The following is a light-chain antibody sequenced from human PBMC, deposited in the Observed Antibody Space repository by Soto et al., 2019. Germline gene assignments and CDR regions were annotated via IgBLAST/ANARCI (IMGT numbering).Light chain of an antibody. V-gene: IGLV1-40*01. CDR2: GNN. J-gene: IGLJ1*01. Sequence: ESGAPGQSVTISCTGTWSNIGAGHDVHWYQQLPGTAPKLLIYGNNNRPSGVPDRFSGSKSGTSASLAITGLQAEDETDYYCQSFDSSLSIYIFGTGTKV. CDR3: QSFDSSLSIYI. CDR1: WSNIGAGHD.